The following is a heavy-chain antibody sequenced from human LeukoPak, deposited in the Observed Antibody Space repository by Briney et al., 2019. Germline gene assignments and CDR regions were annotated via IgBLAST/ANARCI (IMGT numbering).Heavy chain of an antibody. CDR1: GFTFSSYE. V-gene: IGHV3-48*03. CDR3: ARDHNYYGSGRP. D-gene: IGHD3-10*01. J-gene: IGHJ5*02. Sequence: GGSLRLSCAASGFTFSSYEMHWVRQAPGKGLEWVSYISSSGSTIYYADSVKGRFTISRDNAKNSLYLQMNSLRAEDTAVYYCARDHNYYGSGRPWGQGTLVTVSS. CDR2: ISSSGSTI.